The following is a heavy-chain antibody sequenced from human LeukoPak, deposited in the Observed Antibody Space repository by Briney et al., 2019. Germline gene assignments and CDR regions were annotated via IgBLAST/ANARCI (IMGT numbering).Heavy chain of an antibody. D-gene: IGHD2-8*01. CDR2: INPSGGST. V-gene: IGHV1-46*01. CDR1: GYTFTSYY. J-gene: IGHJ4*02. CDR3: ARASVNGRRFDY. Sequence: ASVKVSCKASGYTFTSYYMHWVRQAPGQGLEWMGIINPSGGSTSYAQKFQGRVTMTRDTFTSTVYMELSSLRSEDTAVYYCARASVNGRRFDYWGQGTLVTVSS.